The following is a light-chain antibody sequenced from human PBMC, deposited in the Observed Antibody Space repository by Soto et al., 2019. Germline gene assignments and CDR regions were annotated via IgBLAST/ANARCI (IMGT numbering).Light chain of an antibody. J-gene: IGKJ5*01. CDR3: QQRSNWPPIT. Sequence: EIVLTQSPATLSLSPGDRATLACRASQSVRSFLAWYQQKPGQAPRLLIYDASNRATGVPARFSGSGSGTDFTLTISSLEPEDFAVYYCQQRSNWPPITFGQGTRMEMK. V-gene: IGKV3-11*01. CDR2: DAS. CDR1: QSVRSF.